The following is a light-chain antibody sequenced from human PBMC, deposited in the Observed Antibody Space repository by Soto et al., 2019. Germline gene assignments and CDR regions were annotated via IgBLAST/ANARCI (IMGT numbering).Light chain of an antibody. CDR2: AAS. CDR1: QGISSY. J-gene: IGKJ4*01. Sequence: AIRMTQSPSSLSASTGDRVTITCRASQGISSYLAWYQQKPGKAPKLLIYAASTLQSGVPSRFSGSGSGTDFTLTISCLQSEDFATYYCQQYYSYPLTFGGGXKVEIK. CDR3: QQYYSYPLT. V-gene: IGKV1-8*01.